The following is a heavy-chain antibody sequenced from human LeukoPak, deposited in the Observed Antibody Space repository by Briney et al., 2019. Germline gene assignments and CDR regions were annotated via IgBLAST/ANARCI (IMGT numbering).Heavy chain of an antibody. J-gene: IGHJ4*02. CDR2: IYHSGST. CDR3: ARALGGIAAAGALGY. V-gene: IGHV4-4*02. Sequence: SETLSLTCAVSGGSISSSNWWSWVRPPPGKGLEWIGEIYHSGSTNYNPSLKSRVTISVDKSKNQFSLKLSSVTAADTAVYYCARALGGIAAAGALGYWGQGTLVTVSS. D-gene: IGHD6-13*01. CDR1: GGSISSSNW.